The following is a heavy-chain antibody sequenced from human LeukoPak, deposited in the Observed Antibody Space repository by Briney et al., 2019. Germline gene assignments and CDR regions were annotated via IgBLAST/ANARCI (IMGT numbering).Heavy chain of an antibody. CDR3: ARTGLAVVPALDY. V-gene: IGHV4-34*01. CDR2: IYYSGST. D-gene: IGHD2-2*01. Sequence: SETLSLTCAVYGGSFSGYYWSWIRQPPGKGLEWIGSIYYSGSTYYNPSLKSRVTISVDTSKNQFSLKLSSVTAADTAVYYCARTGLAVVPALDYWGQGTLVTVSS. J-gene: IGHJ4*02. CDR1: GGSFSGYY.